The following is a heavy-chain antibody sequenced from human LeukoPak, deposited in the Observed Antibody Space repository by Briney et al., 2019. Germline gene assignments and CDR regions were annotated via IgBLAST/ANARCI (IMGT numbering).Heavy chain of an antibody. CDR1: GYSFTSYW. V-gene: IGHV5-51*01. J-gene: IGHJ5*02. D-gene: IGHD5-18*01. CDR2: IYPGDSDT. Sequence: GESLKISCKGSGYSFTSYWIGWVRQMPGKGLEWMGIIYPGDSDTRYSPSFQGQVTISADKSISTAYLQWSSLKASDTAMYYCARRTHSYRGSVEFDPWGQGTLVTVSS. CDR3: ARRTHSYRGSVEFDP.